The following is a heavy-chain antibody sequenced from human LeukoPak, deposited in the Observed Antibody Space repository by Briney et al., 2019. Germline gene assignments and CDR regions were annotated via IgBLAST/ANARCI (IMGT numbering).Heavy chain of an antibody. CDR3: AIHKECASITHCHFDY. V-gene: IGHV4-39*01. Sequence: SETPSLTCTVSGVSISGSDYYWTWIRQPPGKGLEWIASIYYSGNTLYNPSLKTRVTMSVDTSTNQYSLSLSSVTATDTAIFYCAIHKECASITHCHFDYWGQGILGTVSS. D-gene: IGHD2-21*02. J-gene: IGHJ4*02. CDR1: GVSISGSDYY. CDR2: IYYSGNT.